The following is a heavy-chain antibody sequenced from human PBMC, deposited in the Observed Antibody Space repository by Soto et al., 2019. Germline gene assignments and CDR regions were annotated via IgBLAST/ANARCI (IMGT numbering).Heavy chain of an antibody. CDR3: AMTLYGDNVDY. J-gene: IGHJ4*02. Sequence: QVQLVQSGAEVKKPGASVKVSCKASGYTFTSYDINWVRQATGQGLEWMGWMNPNSGKTGYAQKLQGRVTRTMNTSISTAYMELSSLRSEDTAVYYFAMTLYGDNVDYWGQGTLVTVSS. D-gene: IGHD4-17*01. CDR2: MNPNSGKT. V-gene: IGHV1-8*01. CDR1: GYTFTSYD.